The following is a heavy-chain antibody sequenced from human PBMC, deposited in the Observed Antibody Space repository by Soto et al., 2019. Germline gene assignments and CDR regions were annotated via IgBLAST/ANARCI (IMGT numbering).Heavy chain of an antibody. CDR1: GFSLLSSGEG. Sequence: QITLRESGPTLVKPTQTLTLTCTFSGFSLLSSGEGVGWIRQPPGKALEWLTLIYWNDYKPYNPSLESRLTITKDTSKNQMVLTMTHMDPVDTATYSSAHTSGFYYSDFDFWGQGTLVTVSS. D-gene: IGHD3-22*01. CDR2: IYWNDYK. CDR3: AHTSGFYYSDFDF. V-gene: IGHV2-5*01. J-gene: IGHJ4*02.